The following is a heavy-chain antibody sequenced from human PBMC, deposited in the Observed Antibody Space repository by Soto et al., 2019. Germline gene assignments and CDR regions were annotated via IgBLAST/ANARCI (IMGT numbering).Heavy chain of an antibody. J-gene: IGHJ4*02. D-gene: IGHD2-2*02. V-gene: IGHV1-3*01. Sequence: ASVKVSCKASGYTFTTYAMHWVRQAPGQRLEWMGWINAGNGKTKYSQEFQGRVTITRDTSATTAYMELSSLRSEDTAVYYCARAGDDCSTTNCYMIDYWGQGTLVTVSS. CDR2: INAGNGKT. CDR3: ARAGDDCSTTNCYMIDY. CDR1: GYTFTTYA.